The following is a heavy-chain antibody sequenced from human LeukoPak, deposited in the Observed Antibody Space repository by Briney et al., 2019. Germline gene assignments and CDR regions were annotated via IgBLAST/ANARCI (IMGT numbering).Heavy chain of an antibody. CDR1: GFTFSRHG. Sequence: GGSLRLSCAPSGFTFSRHGMHWVRQAPGKGLEWVAVISYDGSNKYYADSVKGRFTISRDNSRNTLYLQMNSLRAEDTAVYYCAKDMYYDFWSGYYRWGQGTLVTVSS. J-gene: IGHJ4*02. D-gene: IGHD3-3*01. CDR3: AKDMYYDFWSGYYR. CDR2: ISYDGSNK. V-gene: IGHV3-30*18.